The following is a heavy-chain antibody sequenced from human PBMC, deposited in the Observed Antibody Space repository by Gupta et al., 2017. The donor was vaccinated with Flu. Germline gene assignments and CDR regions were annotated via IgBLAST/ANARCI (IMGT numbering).Heavy chain of an antibody. V-gene: IGHV3-48*02. J-gene: IGHJ3*02. CDR3: ASGYYYDSSGYYRSDAFDI. CDR1: GFTFSSYN. D-gene: IGHD3-22*01. CDR2: ISSSSSTI. Sequence: EVQLVESGGGLVQPGGSLRLSCAASGFTFSSYNMNWVRQAPGKGLEWVSYISSSSSTIYYADSVKGRFTISRDNAKNSLYLQMNSLRDEDTAVYYCASGYYYDSSGYYRSDAFDIWGQGTMVTVSS.